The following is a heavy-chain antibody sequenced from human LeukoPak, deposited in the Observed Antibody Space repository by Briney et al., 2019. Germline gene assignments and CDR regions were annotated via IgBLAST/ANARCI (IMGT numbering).Heavy chain of an antibody. CDR1: GFTFSSYS. D-gene: IGHD3-10*01. J-gene: IGHJ4*02. Sequence: GGSLRLSCAASGFTFSSYSMNWVRQAPGKGLEWVGRTRIQANSYTTEYAASVKGRFTISRDDSKNSLYLQMNSLKTEDTAVYYCARVGKITLLRGVYDYWGQGTLVTVSS. CDR3: ARVGKITLLRGVYDY. CDR2: TRIQANSYTT. V-gene: IGHV3-72*01.